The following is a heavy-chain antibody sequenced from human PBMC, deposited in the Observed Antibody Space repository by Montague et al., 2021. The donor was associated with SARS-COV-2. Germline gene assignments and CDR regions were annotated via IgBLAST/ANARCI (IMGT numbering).Heavy chain of an antibody. Sequence: SETLSLTCTVYGGSFNNYYWTWIRQPPGKGLEWLGEINHSGSSNNDPSLKNRVTISVDKSKNHISLKMSSVTAADTATYYCAGGQGTIFAVLTMRRAAGAIDFWGQGTLVIVSS. CDR1: GGSFNNYY. D-gene: IGHD3-3*01. V-gene: IGHV4-34*01. CDR3: AGGQGTIFAVLTMRRAAGAIDF. J-gene: IGHJ4*02. CDR2: INHSGSS.